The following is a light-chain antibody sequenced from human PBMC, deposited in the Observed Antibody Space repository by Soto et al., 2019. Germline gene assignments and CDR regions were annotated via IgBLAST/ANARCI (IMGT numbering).Light chain of an antibody. CDR3: SSYTSSSTVV. V-gene: IGLV2-14*01. Sequence: QSALTQPASVSGSPGQSITISCTGTSSDVGGYNYVSWYQQHPGKAPKLMIYDVSNRPSGVSNRFSVSKSGNTASLTISGLQVEDEADYYCSSYTSSSTVVFGGGTKVTVL. J-gene: IGLJ2*01. CDR2: DVS. CDR1: SSDVGGYNY.